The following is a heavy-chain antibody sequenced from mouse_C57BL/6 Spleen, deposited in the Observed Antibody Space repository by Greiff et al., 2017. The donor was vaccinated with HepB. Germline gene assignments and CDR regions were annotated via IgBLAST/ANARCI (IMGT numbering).Heavy chain of an antibody. D-gene: IGHD2-2*01. CDR2: IWTGGGT. CDR1: GFSLTSYA. J-gene: IGHJ2*01. CDR3: ARFPNGYDDLLDY. Sequence: VQLQQSGPGLVAPSQSLSITCTVSGFSLTSYAISWVRQPPGKGLEWLGVIWTGGGTNYNSALKSRLSISKDNSKSQVFLKMNSLQTDDTARYYCARFPNGYDDLLDYWGQGTTLTVSS. V-gene: IGHV2-9-1*01.